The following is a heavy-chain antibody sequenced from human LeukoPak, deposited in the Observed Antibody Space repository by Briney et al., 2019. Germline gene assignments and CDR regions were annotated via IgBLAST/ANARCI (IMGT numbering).Heavy chain of an antibody. V-gene: IGHV4-59*12. CDR3: ARAPGVMSGNWRFDY. Sequence: SETLSLTCTVSGGSISPYYWTWIRQPPGKGLEWIGYIYYSGSTNYNPSLTSRVTMSVDTSKNQFSLKLSSVTAADTAVYYCARAPGVMSGNWRFDYWGQGTLVTVSS. CDR1: GGSISPYY. D-gene: IGHD3-3*01. CDR2: IYYSGST. J-gene: IGHJ4*02.